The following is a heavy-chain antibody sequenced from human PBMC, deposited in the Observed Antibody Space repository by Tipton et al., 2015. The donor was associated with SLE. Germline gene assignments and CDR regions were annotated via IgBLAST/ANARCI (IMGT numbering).Heavy chain of an antibody. CDR3: ASLTYDSSGYYSNFFYYGLDV. V-gene: IGHV7-4-1*02. CDR1: GYTFTKYA. CDR2: INTNTGNP. J-gene: IGHJ6*02. Sequence: QVQLVQSGPEVKKPGASVKVSCKASGYTFTKYAMNWVRQAPGQGLEWMGWINTNTGNPTYAQDFTGRFVFSLDTSVSTAYLQISSLKAEDTAVYYCASLTYDSSGYYSNFFYYGLDVWGQGTTVTVSS. D-gene: IGHD3-22*01.